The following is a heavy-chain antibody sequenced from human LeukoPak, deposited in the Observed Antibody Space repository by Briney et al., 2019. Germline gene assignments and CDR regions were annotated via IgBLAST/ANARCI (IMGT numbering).Heavy chain of an antibody. CDR1: GFTFSSYS. Sequence: PGGSLRLSCAASGFTFSSYSMNWVRQAPGKGLEWVSSISSSSSYIYYADSVKGRFTISRDNAKNSLYLQMNSLRADDTAVYYCARCGGGWLQSLLLAYMDVWGKGTTVTVSS. D-gene: IGHD5-24*01. CDR2: ISSSSSYI. V-gene: IGHV3-21*01. J-gene: IGHJ6*03. CDR3: ARCGGGWLQSLLLAYMDV.